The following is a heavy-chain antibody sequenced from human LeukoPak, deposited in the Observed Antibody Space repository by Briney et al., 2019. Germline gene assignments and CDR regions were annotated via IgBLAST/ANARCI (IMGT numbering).Heavy chain of an antibody. Sequence: PGGSLRLSCAASGFTVSSNYMSWVRQPPGKGLEWVSVIYSGGSTYYADSVKGRFTISRDNSKNTLYLQMNSLRAEGTAVYYCASLDRYVDTAPRAFDIWGQGTMVTVSS. D-gene: IGHD5-18*01. CDR1: GFTVSSNY. CDR3: ASLDRYVDTAPRAFDI. CDR2: IYSGGST. J-gene: IGHJ3*02. V-gene: IGHV3-53*01.